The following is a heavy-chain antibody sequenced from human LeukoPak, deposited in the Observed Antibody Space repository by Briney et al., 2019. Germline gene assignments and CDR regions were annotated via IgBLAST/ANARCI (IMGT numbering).Heavy chain of an antibody. CDR1: GFTFSNHG. CDR2: IRGKANSYAT. CDR3: TRHPDYGDPFDY. V-gene: IGHV3-73*01. D-gene: IGHD4-17*01. Sequence: GGSLRLSCAASGFTFSNHGMHWVRQASGKGLEWVGRIRGKANSYATAYAASVKGRFTISRDDSKNTAYLQMNSLKTEDTAVYYCTRHPDYGDPFDYWGQGTLVTVSS. J-gene: IGHJ4*02.